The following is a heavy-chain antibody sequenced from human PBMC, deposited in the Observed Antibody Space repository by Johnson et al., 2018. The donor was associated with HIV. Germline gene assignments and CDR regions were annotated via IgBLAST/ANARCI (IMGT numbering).Heavy chain of an antibody. CDR1: GFTFSSYA. V-gene: IGHV3-48*04. CDR3: ASPPDGFDI. Sequence: VQLVESGGGVVQSGRSLRLSCAASGFTFSSYAMNWVRQAPGKGLEWVSYISSSGNTIYYADSVKGRITVSRDNAKNSLYLQMNSLRAEDTAVYYCASPPDGFDIWGQGTMVTVSS. CDR2: ISSSGNTI. J-gene: IGHJ3*02.